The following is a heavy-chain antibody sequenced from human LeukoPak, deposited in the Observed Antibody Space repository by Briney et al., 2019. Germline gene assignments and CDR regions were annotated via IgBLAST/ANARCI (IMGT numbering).Heavy chain of an antibody. V-gene: IGHV4-59*12. CDR2: IYHSGST. CDR3: AKDSSTWGNLAGHFDS. J-gene: IGHJ4*02. D-gene: IGHD6-13*01. CDR1: GGSITTSY. Sequence: SETLSLTCTVSGGSITTSYWSWIRQPPGKGLEWIGYIYHSGSTNYNPSLKSRVTMSVDTSKNQFSLKLSSVTAADTAVYYCAKDSSTWGNLAGHFDSWGQGTLVTVSS.